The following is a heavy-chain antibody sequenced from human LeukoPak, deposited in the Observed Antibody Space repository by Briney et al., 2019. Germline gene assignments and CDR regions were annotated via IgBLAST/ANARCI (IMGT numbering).Heavy chain of an antibody. CDR3: AKDYRGVYYYMDV. J-gene: IGHJ6*03. Sequence: GRSLRLSCAASGFTLSSYGRPWVGQAPAKGLDWMAVISYDGSNKYYADSVKGRFTISRDNSKNTLYLQMNSLRAEDTAVYYCAKDYRGVYYYMDVWGKGTTVTVSS. V-gene: IGHV3-30*18. CDR2: ISYDGSNK. CDR1: GFTLSSYG. D-gene: IGHD1-14*01.